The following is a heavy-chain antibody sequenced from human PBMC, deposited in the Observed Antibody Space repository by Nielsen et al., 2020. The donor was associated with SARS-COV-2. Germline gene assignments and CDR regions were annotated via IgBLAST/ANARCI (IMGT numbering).Heavy chain of an antibody. J-gene: IGHJ4*02. V-gene: IGHV3-48*01. Sequence: GGSLRLSCAASGFSFSLYSMNWVRQAPGKGPEWLSYIDGSSYSIFYADSVKGRFTISRDNANNSLYLLMNSLRADDTAVYYCTCLPCSGGYCYFDFWGQGTLVTVSS. CDR1: GFSFSLYS. CDR2: IDGSSYSI. D-gene: IGHD2-15*01. CDR3: TCLPCSGGYCYFDF.